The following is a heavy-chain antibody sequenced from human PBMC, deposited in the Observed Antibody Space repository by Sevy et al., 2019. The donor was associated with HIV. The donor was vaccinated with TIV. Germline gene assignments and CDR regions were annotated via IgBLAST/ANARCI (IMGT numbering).Heavy chain of an antibody. V-gene: IGHV3-21*01. CDR2: ISNGPSYK. CDR1: GFTFISFT. Sequence: GGSLRLSCAASGFTFISFTMNWVRQAPGKGLEWVSSISNGPSYKYYADSVKGRFTISRDNSKNTLYLQMDSLRVEDAAVYYCARRRRLIDDCFDIWGQGTMVTVSS. J-gene: IGHJ3*02. CDR3: ARRRRLIDDCFDI. D-gene: IGHD2-21*02.